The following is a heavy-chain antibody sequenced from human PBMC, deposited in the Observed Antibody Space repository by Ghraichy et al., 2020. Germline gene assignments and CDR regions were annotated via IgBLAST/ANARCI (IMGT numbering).Heavy chain of an antibody. CDR3: ARIYLQGYCSGGSCPGGDWFDP. CDR2: IDWDDDK. CDR1: GFSLSTSGMC. J-gene: IGHJ5*02. D-gene: IGHD2-15*01. V-gene: IGHV2-70*11. Sequence: SGPTLVKPTQTLTLTCTFSGFSLSTSGMCVSWIRQPPGKALAWLARIDWDDDKYYSKSLKTRLTISKDTSKNQVFLTMTNMDPVDPATYYCARIYLQGYCSGGSCPGGDWFDPWGQGTLVTVSS.